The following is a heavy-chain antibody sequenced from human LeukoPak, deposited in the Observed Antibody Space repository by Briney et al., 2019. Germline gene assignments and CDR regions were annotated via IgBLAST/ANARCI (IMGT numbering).Heavy chain of an antibody. J-gene: IGHJ6*03. V-gene: IGHV1-2*02. CDR2: INPNSGGT. CDR1: GYTFTGYY. CDR3: AKAPPKEYDFWSGYYNYMDV. D-gene: IGHD3/OR15-3a*01. Sequence: GASVKVSCKASGYTFTGYYMHWVRQAPGQGLEWMGWINPNSGGTNYAQKFQGRVTMTRDTSKNQFSLKLSSVTAADTAVYYCAKAPPKEYDFWSGYYNYMDVWGKGTTVTVSS.